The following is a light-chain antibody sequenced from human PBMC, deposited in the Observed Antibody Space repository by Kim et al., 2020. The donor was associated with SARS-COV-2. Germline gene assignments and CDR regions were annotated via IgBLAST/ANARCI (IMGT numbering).Light chain of an antibody. Sequence: SVSPGQTASITCSGDKLGDKYARWYQQKPGQSPVLVIYQDSKRPSGIPERFSGSNSGNTATLTISGTQAMDEADYYCQAWDSSTEVFGTGTKVTVL. CDR1: KLGDKY. V-gene: IGLV3-1*01. CDR2: QDS. J-gene: IGLJ1*01. CDR3: QAWDSSTEV.